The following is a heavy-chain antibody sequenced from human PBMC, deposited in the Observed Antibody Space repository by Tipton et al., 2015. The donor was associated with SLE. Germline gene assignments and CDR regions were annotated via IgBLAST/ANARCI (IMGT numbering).Heavy chain of an antibody. V-gene: IGHV4-34*01. D-gene: IGHD5-18*01. J-gene: IGHJ6*02. Sequence: TLSLTCAVYGGSFSGYYWSWIRQPPGKGLEWIGEINHSGSTNYNPSLKSRVTRSVDTSKNKFSLKLSSVTAADTAVYYCARAKGGYSYGQYYYYYYGMDVGGQGTTVTFSS. CDR1: GGSFSGYY. CDR3: ARAKGGYSYGQYYYYYYGMDV. CDR2: INHSGST.